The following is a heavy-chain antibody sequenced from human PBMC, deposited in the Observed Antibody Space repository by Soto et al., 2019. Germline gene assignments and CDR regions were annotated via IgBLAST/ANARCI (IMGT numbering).Heavy chain of an antibody. J-gene: IGHJ4*02. D-gene: IGHD2-15*01. Sequence: EVQLVESGGGLVKPGGSLRLSCAASGFTFSNAWMSWVRQAPGKGLEWVGRIKSKTDGGTTDHAAPVKGRFTISRDDSKNTLYLQMNSLKTEDTAVYYCTTDVGYSSTYYFDYWGQGTLVTVSS. CDR3: TTDVGYSSTYYFDY. V-gene: IGHV3-15*01. CDR2: IKSKTDGGTT. CDR1: GFTFSNAW.